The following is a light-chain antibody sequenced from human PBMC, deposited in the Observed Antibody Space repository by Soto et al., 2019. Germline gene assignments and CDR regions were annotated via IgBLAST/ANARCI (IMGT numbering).Light chain of an antibody. V-gene: IGLV2-8*01. CDR3: NSYSGSNNFVV. J-gene: IGLJ1*01. Sequence: QSALTQPASATGSPGQSVTISCTGTSSDVGGYDYVSWYQQHPGKAPELIIYEVNKRPSGVPDRFSGSKSGNTASLTVSGLQAEDEADYYCNSYSGSNNFVVFGTGTKVTVL. CDR2: EVN. CDR1: SSDVGGYDY.